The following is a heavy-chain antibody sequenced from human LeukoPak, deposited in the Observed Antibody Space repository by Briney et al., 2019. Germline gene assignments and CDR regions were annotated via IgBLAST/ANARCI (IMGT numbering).Heavy chain of an antibody. J-gene: IGHJ4*02. D-gene: IGHD3-16*01. CDR1: GDSISSGTYY. V-gene: IGHV4-61*02. CDR2: IYTSGST. Sequence: PSETLSLTCTVSGDSISSGTYYWIWIRQPAGKGLEWIGRIYTSGSTNYNPSLKSRVTISVDTSKNQFSLKLSSVTAADTAVYYCARDLHPRLTGYFDYWGQGTVVTVSS. CDR3: ARDLHPRLTGYFDY.